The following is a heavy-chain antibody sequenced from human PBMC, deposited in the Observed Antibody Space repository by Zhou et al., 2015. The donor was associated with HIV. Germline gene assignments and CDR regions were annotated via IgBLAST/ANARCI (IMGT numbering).Heavy chain of an antibody. J-gene: IGHJ6*02. CDR3: AKDMGGVGRRQWDV. CDR2: ISWNSDTM. Sequence: EVQLVESGGALVQPGRSLRLSCAASGFIFDNHAMHWVRQAPGKGLEWVSGISWNSDTMGYADSVKGRFIISRDSAKKSLFLQMNSLRLEDTALYYCAKDMGGVGRRQWDVWGQGTTGHRLL. D-gene: IGHD3-10*01. CDR1: GFIFDNHA. V-gene: IGHV3-9*01.